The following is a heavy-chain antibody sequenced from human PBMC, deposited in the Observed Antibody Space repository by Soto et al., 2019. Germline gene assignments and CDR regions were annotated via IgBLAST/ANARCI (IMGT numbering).Heavy chain of an antibody. CDR2: IYYGGTT. Sequence: SETLSLTCTVAGGSISSNYLWGWVRQTPGRGLEWIGTIYYGGTTYYNPSLKSRVTMSLDTSKTQFSLNLNSVTAADTAVYYFAGGPSGFEGLMVSFEQWGQGNLVNVS. J-gene: IGHJ4*02. D-gene: IGHD3-16*01. CDR3: AGGPSGFEGLMVSFEQ. V-gene: IGHV4-39*01. CDR1: GGSISSNYL.